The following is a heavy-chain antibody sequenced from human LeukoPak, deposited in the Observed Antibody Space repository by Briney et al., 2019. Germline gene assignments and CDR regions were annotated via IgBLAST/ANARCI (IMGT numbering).Heavy chain of an antibody. V-gene: IGHV1-69*05. CDR2: IIPIFGTA. J-gene: IGHJ4*02. CDR1: GGTFSSYA. Sequence: SVKVSCKASGGTFSSYAISWVRQAPGQGLEWMGGIIPIFGTANYAQKFQGRVTITTDESTSTAYMELSSLRSEDTAVYYCAKVWTAYSDDYFDYWGQGTLVTVSS. CDR3: AKVWTAYSDDYFDY. D-gene: IGHD3/OR15-3a*01.